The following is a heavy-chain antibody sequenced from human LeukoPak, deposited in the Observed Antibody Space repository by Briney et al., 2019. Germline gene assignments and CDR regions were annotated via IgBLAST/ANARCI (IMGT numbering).Heavy chain of an antibody. Sequence: PSEILSLTCTVSGGSISSYYWSWIRQPPGKGLEWIGYIYYSGSTNYNPSLKSRVTMSVHTSKNQFSLKLSSVTAADTAVYYCARDSGRYYGFDYWGQGTLVTVSS. CDR1: GGSISSYY. D-gene: IGHD1-26*01. CDR2: IYYSGST. J-gene: IGHJ4*02. CDR3: ARDSGRYYGFDY. V-gene: IGHV4-59*01.